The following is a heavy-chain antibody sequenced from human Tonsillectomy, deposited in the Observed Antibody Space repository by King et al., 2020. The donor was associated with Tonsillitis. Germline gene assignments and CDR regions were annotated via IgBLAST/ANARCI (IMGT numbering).Heavy chain of an antibody. CDR3: AKAGFEWEPSYWYFDV. CDR1: GFAFDDYG. CDR2: ISWDTTIR. J-gene: IGHJ2*01. D-gene: IGHD1-26*01. V-gene: IGHV3-9*01. Sequence: VQLVESGGGLVQPGRALRLSCVASGFAFDDYGMHWVRQGPGKGLEWVSSISWDTTIRAYADSVKGRFTISRDNAKNSLYLQINHLKDEDTAVYFCAKAGFEWEPSYWYFDVWGRGTVVTVSS.